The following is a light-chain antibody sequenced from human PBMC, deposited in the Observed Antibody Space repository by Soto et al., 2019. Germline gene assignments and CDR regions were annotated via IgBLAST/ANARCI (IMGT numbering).Light chain of an antibody. CDR3: QQFGNSPWT. Sequence: EIVLTQSPATLSLSPGERATLSCRASQSVGSYSAWYQHKPGQAPRLLIYAASTRATGIPARFSGSGSGTDFTLTISRLEPEDFAVYFCQQFGNSPWTFGQGTKVDIK. V-gene: IGKV3-11*01. CDR2: AAS. CDR1: QSVGSY. J-gene: IGKJ1*01.